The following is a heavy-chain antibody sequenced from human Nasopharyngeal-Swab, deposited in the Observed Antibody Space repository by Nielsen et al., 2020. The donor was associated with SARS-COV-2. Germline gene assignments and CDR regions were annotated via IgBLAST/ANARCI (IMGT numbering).Heavy chain of an antibody. CDR1: GFTFSSYA. D-gene: IGHD2-15*01. CDR2: ISYDGSNK. J-gene: IGHJ4*02. V-gene: IGHV3-30-3*01. Sequence: GGSLRLSCAASGFTFSSYAMHWVRQAPGKGLEWVAVISYDGSNKYYADSVKGRFTISRDNSKNTLYLQMNSLRAEDTAVYYCARDEGCFDYWDQGTLVTVSS. CDR3: ARDEGCFDY.